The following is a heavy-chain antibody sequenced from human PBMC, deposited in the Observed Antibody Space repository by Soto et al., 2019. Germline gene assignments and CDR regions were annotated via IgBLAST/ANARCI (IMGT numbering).Heavy chain of an antibody. CDR3: AKDHYPLWTKFYFDS. CDR1: GFTFGDYY. Sequence: GSLRLSCGASGFTFGDYYLHWVRQTPGKGLEWVSLIGWDGDTTYYADSVKGRFTISRDNSKNSLYLQMNSLRTEDTAFYYCAKDHYPLWTKFYFDSWGQGTLVTVSS. CDR2: IGWDGDTT. J-gene: IGHJ4*02. D-gene: IGHD1-1*01. V-gene: IGHV3-43*01.